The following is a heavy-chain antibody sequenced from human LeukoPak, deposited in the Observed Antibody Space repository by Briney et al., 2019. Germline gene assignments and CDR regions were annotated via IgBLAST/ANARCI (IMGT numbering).Heavy chain of an antibody. CDR1: GYTFTGYY. CDR2: INPKSGGT. J-gene: IGHJ4*02. D-gene: IGHD3-10*01. Sequence: ASVKVSCKASGYTFTGYYIHLVRQAPGQGLEWMGGINPKSGGTNYAHNFQGRVTMTRDPSNSTALLELSRLGSDDPPVYFWARDRGEIGNYGSYYFDYWGQGTLVTVSS. CDR3: ARDRGEIGNYGSYYFDY. V-gene: IGHV1-2*02.